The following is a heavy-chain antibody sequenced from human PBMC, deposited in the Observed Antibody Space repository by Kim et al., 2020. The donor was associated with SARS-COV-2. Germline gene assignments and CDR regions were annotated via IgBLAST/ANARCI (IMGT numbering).Heavy chain of an antibody. D-gene: IGHD5-12*01. V-gene: IGHV3-11*03. CDR3: VRGYTPYYYGMDV. J-gene: IGHJ6*02. CDR1: GFTFSDYY. Sequence: GGSLRLSCAASGFTFSDYYMSWIRQAPGKGLEWVAYISSSSSYTNYADSVKGRFTISRDNAKNSLYLQMNSLRAEDTAVYYCVRGYTPYYYGMDVWGQGTTVTVSS. CDR2: ISSSSSYT.